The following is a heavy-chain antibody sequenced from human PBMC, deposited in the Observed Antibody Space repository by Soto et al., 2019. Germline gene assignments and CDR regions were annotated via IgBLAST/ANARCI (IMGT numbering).Heavy chain of an antibody. CDR1: GFTFSSYG. D-gene: IGHD5-18*01. CDR3: AKPLGPLRRAMAQGTDS. Sequence: QVQLVESGGGVVQPGRSLRLSCAASGFTFSSYGMNWVRQAPGKGLEWVAVVSYDAITKYYADAVKGRFTISRDNSKNTVYLQMTSLRPEDTAVYYCAKPLGPLRRAMAQGTDSWGQGTLVTVSS. J-gene: IGHJ4*02. V-gene: IGHV3-30*18. CDR2: VSYDAITK.